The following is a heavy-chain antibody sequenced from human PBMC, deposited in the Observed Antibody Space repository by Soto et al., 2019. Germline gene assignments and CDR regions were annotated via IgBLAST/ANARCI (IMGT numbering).Heavy chain of an antibody. J-gene: IGHJ4*02. D-gene: IGHD2-15*01. V-gene: IGHV3-23*01. Sequence: GGYLRLSCAASGFTFSNYAMSWVRQAPGKGLEWVSTISGRGGNTYYADSVKGRFTISRDNSRNTLYLQMDSLRVEDSAVYSCAKAVCSGGTCYLYSFDYWGQGALVTVSS. CDR1: GFTFSNYA. CDR3: AKAVCSGGTCYLYSFDY. CDR2: ISGRGGNT.